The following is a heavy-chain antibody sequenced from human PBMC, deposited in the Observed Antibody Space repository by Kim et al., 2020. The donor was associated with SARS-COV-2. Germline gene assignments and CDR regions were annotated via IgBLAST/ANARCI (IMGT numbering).Heavy chain of an antibody. CDR3: ARGWYSSGWYYYGMDV. D-gene: IGHD6-19*01. CDR2: INHSGST. V-gene: IGHV4-34*01. J-gene: IGHJ6*02. Sequence: SETLSLTCAVYGGYFSGYYWSWIRQPPGKGLEWIGEINHSGSTNYNPSLKSRVTISVDTSKNQFSLKLSSVTAADTAVYYCARGWYSSGWYYYGMDVWGQGTTVTVSS. CDR1: GGYFSGYY.